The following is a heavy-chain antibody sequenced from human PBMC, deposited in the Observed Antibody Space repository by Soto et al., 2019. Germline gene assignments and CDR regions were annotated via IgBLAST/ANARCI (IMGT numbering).Heavy chain of an antibody. CDR2: LYYGRSA. D-gene: IGHD3-22*01. Sequence: QVQLQESGPGLVKPSKTLSLTCAVSGDSISSYYCMWIRQPPGKGLESIGYLYYGRSANYNPSLKRRXTXSXXTSTNQCSLTLSSMTAADTAVYYCALRSMAVVPEYWGQGTLVTVSS. CDR3: ALRSMAVVPEY. V-gene: IGHV4-59*01. CDR1: GDSISSYY. J-gene: IGHJ4*02.